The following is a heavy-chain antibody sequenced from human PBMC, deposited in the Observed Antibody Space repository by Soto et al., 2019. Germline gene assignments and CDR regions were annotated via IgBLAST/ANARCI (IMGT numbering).Heavy chain of an antibody. CDR1: GFTFSSYA. CDR3: ARSLTTVTSMDYGMDV. CDR2: ISYDGSNK. J-gene: IGHJ6*02. V-gene: IGHV3-30-3*01. D-gene: IGHD4-17*01. Sequence: GGSLRLSCAASGFTFSSYAMHWVRQAPGKGLEWVAVISYDGSNKYYADSMKGRFTISRDNSKNTLYLQMNSLRAEDTAVYYCARSLTTVTSMDYGMDVWGQGTTVTVSS.